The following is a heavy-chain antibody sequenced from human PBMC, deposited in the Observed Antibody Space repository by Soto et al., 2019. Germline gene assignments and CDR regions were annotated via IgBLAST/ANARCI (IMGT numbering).Heavy chain of an antibody. CDR1: GYTLTELS. CDR2: FDPEDGET. CDR3: ARGDYGDYGINYYYYYMDV. Sequence: ASVKVSCKVSGYTLTELSMHWVRQAPGKGLEWMGGFDPEDGETIYAQKFQGRVTMTEDTSTGTAYMELSSLRSEDTAVYYCARGDYGDYGINYYYYYMDVWGKGTTVTVSS. J-gene: IGHJ6*03. D-gene: IGHD4-17*01. V-gene: IGHV1-24*01.